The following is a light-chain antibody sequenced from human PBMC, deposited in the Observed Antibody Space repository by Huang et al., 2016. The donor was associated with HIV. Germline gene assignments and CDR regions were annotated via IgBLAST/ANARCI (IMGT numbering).Light chain of an antibody. V-gene: IGKV3-11*01. CDR3: QHRSNWPPYT. CDR1: QSVSSY. J-gene: IGKJ2*01. Sequence: EIVLTQSPATMSLSLGERATLSCRASQSVSSYVSWYQQKPGKAPRLLIYDASNRATGIPARFSGSGSGTDFTLTISSLEPEDFAVYYCQHRSNWPPYTFGQGTKLEIK. CDR2: DAS.